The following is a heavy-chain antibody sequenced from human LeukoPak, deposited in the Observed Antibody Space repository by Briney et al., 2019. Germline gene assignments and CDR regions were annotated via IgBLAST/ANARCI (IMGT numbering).Heavy chain of an antibody. CDR3: ARGVVVGIAAAPWYFDL. CDR1: GYTFTSYD. CDR2: MNPNSGNT. V-gene: IGHV1-8*03. Sequence: ASVKVSCKASGYTFTSYDINWVRQATGQGLEWMGWMNPNSGNTGYAQKFQGRVTITRNTSISTAYMELSSLRSEDTAVYYCARGVVVGIAAAPWYFDLWGRGTLVTVSS. D-gene: IGHD6-13*01. J-gene: IGHJ2*01.